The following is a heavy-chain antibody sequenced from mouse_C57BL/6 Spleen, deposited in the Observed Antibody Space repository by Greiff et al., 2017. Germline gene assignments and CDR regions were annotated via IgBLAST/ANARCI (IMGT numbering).Heavy chain of an antibody. CDR1: GFSLTSYG. J-gene: IGHJ3*01. Sequence: VKLVESGPGLVAPSQSLSITCTVSGFSLTSYGVDWVRQSPGKGLEWLGVIWGVGSTNYNSALKSRLSISKDNSKSQVFLKMNSLQTDDTAMYYCASEDGNSPFAYWGQGTLVTVSA. D-gene: IGHD2-1*01. CDR3: ASEDGNSPFAY. CDR2: IWGVGST. V-gene: IGHV2-6*01.